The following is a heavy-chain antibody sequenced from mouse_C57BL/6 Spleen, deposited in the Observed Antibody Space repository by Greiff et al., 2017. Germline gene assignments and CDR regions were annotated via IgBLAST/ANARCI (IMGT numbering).Heavy chain of an antibody. CDR2: IYPGDGDT. CDR1: GYAFSSSW. J-gene: IGHJ2*01. D-gene: IGHD2-3*01. Sequence: VQLQQSGPELVKPGASVKIPCKASGYAFSSSWMNWVKQRPGKGLEWIGRIYPGDGDTNYNGKFKGKATLTADKSSSTAYMQLSSRTSEDSAVYCCARGAYDGDWFDDWGQGTTLTVSA. V-gene: IGHV1-82*01. CDR3: ARGAYDGDWFDD.